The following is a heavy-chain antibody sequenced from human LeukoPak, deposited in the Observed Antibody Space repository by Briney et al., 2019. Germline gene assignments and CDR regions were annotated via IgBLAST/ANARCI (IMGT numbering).Heavy chain of an antibody. CDR1: GYTFIDYY. CDR3: ARGLPSTSNWELDY. J-gene: IGHJ4*02. D-gene: IGHD7-27*01. Sequence: ASVKVSCKASGYTFIDYYIHWVRQAPGQGLEWMGRIHPNSAATEYAENFQGRVTMTRDTSISTAYMELSRVTSDDTAVYYCARGLPSTSNWELDYWGQGTLVTVSS. CDR2: IHPNSAAT. V-gene: IGHV1-2*06.